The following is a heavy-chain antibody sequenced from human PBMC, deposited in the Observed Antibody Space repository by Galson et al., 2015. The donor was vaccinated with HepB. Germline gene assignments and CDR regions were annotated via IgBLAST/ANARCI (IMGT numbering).Heavy chain of an antibody. CDR3: AGHPSFSSSDDY. CDR1: GYSFTNYW. V-gene: IGHV5-10-1*01. D-gene: IGHD6-13*01. CDR2: IDPHDSYT. J-gene: IGHJ4*02. Sequence: QSGAEVKKPGESLRISCKGSGYSFTNYWIDWVRQMPGKGLEWMGRIDPHDSYTNYSPSFQGHVTISVDKSISTAYLQWSSLKASDTAIYYCAGHPSFSSSDDYWGQGTLVTVSS.